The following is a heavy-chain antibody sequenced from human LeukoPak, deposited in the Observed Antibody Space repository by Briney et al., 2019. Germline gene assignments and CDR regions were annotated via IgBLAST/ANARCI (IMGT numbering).Heavy chain of an antibody. CDR3: ARDLSASRWFDP. D-gene: IGHD6-25*01. CDR2: INHSGST. Sequence: PSETLSLTCAVYGGSFSGYYWSWIRQPPGKGLEWIGEINHSGSTNYNPSLKSRVTISVDTSKNQFSLKLSSVTAADTAVYYCARDLSASRWFDPWGQGTLVTVSS. CDR1: GGSFSGYY. V-gene: IGHV4-34*01. J-gene: IGHJ5*02.